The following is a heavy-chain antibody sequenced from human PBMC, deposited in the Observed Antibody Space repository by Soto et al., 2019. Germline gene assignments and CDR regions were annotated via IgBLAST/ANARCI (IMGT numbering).Heavy chain of an antibody. CDR1: GGTFSSYT. Sequence: SVKVSCKASGGTFSSYTISWVRQAPGQGLEWMGRIIPILGIANYAQKFQGRVTITADKSTSTAYMELSSLRSEDTAVYYCALAFDDFWSGYYTEKVWDQGTMVTVSS. J-gene: IGHJ3*01. V-gene: IGHV1-69*02. D-gene: IGHD3-3*01. CDR3: ALAFDDFWSGYYTEKV. CDR2: IIPILGIA.